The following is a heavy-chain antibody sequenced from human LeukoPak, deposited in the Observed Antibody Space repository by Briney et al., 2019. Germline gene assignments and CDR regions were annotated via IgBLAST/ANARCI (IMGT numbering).Heavy chain of an antibody. CDR3: AGEYQEGALDI. D-gene: IGHD2-2*01. CDR1: GGSISSGGYY. Sequence: PSETLSLTCTVSGGSISSGGYYWSWIRQHPGKGLEWIGYIYYSGSTYYNPSLKSRVTISVDTSKNQFSLKLSSVTAADTAVYYCAGEYQEGALDIWGQGTMVTVSS. CDR2: IYYSGST. J-gene: IGHJ3*02. V-gene: IGHV4-31*03.